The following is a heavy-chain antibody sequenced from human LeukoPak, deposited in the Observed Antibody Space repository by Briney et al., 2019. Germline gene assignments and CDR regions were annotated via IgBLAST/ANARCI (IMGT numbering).Heavy chain of an antibody. J-gene: IGHJ4*02. CDR2: ISGSGGST. CDR3: ANHKVLSSGYDY. D-gene: IGHD3-22*01. V-gene: IGHV3-23*01. CDR1: GFTFSSYA. Sequence: PGGSLRLSCAASGFTFSSYAMSWVRQAPGKGLEWVSAISGSGGSTYYADSVKGRFTISRDNSKNTLYLQMNSLRAEDTAVYYCANHKVLSSGYDYWGQGTLVTVSS.